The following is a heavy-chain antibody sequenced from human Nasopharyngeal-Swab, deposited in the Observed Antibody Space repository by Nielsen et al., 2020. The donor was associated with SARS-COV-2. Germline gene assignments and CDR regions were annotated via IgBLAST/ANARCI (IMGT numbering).Heavy chain of an antibody. V-gene: IGHV4-34*01. CDR2: INHSGNT. J-gene: IGHJ6*02. CDR1: GESFSGYY. D-gene: IGHD3-22*01. Sequence: SETLSLTCAVYGESFSGYYWTWIRQPPGKGLEWIGEINHSGNTNYNPSLKSRVTISVDTSKNQFSLKLSSVTAADTAAYYCARDHYYDSSTYYPFHKRYYYGMDVWGQGTTVTVSS. CDR3: ARDHYYDSSTYYPFHKRYYYGMDV.